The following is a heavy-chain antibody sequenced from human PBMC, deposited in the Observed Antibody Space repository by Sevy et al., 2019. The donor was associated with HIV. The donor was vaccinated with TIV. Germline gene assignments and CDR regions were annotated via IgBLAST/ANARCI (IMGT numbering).Heavy chain of an antibody. J-gene: IGHJ4*02. V-gene: IGHV6-1*01. CDR3: GRGAPGRIDY. Sequence: SQTLSLTCAISGDSVSSNSVTWNWIRQSPSRGLEWLGRTYYRSKWYNDYAVSVKSRITINPDTSKNQFSLQLNSVTPEDSAVYYCGRGAPGRIDYWGQGTLVTVSS. CDR1: GDSVSSNSVT. D-gene: IGHD1-26*01. CDR2: TYYRSKWYN.